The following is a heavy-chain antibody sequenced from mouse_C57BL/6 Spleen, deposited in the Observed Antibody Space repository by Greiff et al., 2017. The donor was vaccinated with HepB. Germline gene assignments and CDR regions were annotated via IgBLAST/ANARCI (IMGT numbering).Heavy chain of an antibody. D-gene: IGHD1-1*01. CDR3: ARHGGSSYMDY. CDR1: GFTFSSYG. CDR2: ISSGGSYT. J-gene: IGHJ4*01. V-gene: IGHV5-6*02. Sequence: EVKLVESGGDLVKPGGSLKLSCAASGFTFSSYGMSWVRQTPDKRLEWVATISSGGSYTYYPDSVKGRFTISRDNAKNTLYLQMSSLKSEDTAMYYCARHGGSSYMDYWGQGTSVTVSS.